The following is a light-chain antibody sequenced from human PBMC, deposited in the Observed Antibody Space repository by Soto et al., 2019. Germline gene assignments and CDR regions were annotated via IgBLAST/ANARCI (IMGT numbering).Light chain of an antibody. CDR1: QSISSY. Sequence: DIQIPRSPSPLXASVGERVTXXXRASQSISSYLNWYQQKPGKAPNLLIYAASSLQSGVPSRFSGSGSGTEFTLTITSLQADDFATYYCQQYNIHSTFGQGTKVDIK. J-gene: IGKJ2*01. CDR2: AAS. V-gene: IGKV1-39*01. CDR3: QQYNIHST.